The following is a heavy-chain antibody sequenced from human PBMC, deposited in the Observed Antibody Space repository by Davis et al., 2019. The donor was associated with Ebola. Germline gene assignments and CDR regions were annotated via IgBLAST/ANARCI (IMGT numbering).Heavy chain of an antibody. Sequence: GGSLRLSCAASGFTFSSYAMTWVRQAPGRGLEWVASISGTISGTGSTIYYADSVKGRFTVSRDNSKNTLYLQMNSLRVEDTAVYYCARAAMVTGQYYFDYWGQGTLVTVSS. CDR3: ARAAMVTGQYYFDY. V-gene: IGHV3-23*01. CDR2: ISGTISGTGSTI. CDR1: GFTFSSYA. J-gene: IGHJ4*02. D-gene: IGHD5-18*01.